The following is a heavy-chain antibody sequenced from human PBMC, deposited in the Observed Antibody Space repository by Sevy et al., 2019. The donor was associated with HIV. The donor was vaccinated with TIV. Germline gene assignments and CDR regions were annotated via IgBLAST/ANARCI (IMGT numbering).Heavy chain of an antibody. J-gene: IGHJ3*02. CDR1: GFTFSDNN. V-gene: IGHV3-72*01. CDR3: VRGGYCSGGSCYSVAFDI. D-gene: IGHD2-15*01. CDR2: SRNKAISYST. Sequence: GGSLRLSCVASGFTFSDNNMVWVRQAPGKGLEWVGRSRNKAISYSTEYAASVKGRFTISRDDSTKSLYLQMNSLKTEDTAVYYCVRGGYCSGGSCYSVAFDIWGQGTMVTVSS.